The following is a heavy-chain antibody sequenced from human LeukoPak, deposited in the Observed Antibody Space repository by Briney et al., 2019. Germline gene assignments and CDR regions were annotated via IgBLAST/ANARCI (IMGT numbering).Heavy chain of an antibody. CDR2: IYTSGST. CDR3: ARGITIFGVVIKAKNWFDP. Sequence: SQTLSLTCTVSGGSISSGSYYWSWIRQPAGKGLEWIGRIYTSGSTNYNPSLKSRVTISVDTSKNQFSLKLSSVTAADTAVYYCARGITIFGVVIKAKNWFDPWGQGTLVTVSS. D-gene: IGHD3-3*01. CDR1: GGSISSGSYY. J-gene: IGHJ5*02. V-gene: IGHV4-61*02.